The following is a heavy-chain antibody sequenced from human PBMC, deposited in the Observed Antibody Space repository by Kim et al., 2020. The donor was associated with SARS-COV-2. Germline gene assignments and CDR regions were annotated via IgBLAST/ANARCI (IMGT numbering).Heavy chain of an antibody. V-gene: IGHV4-39*01. CDR3: ARQGLGRKEAKSSGSYHYYYYGMDV. D-gene: IGHD1-26*01. J-gene: IGHJ6*02. CDR2: IYYSGST. Sequence: SETLSLTCTVSGGSISSSSYYWGWIRQPPGKGLEWIGSIYYSGSTYYNPSLKSRVTISVDTSKNQFSLKLSSVTAADTAVYYCARQGLGRKEAKSSGSYHYYYYGMDVWGQGTTVTVSS. CDR1: GGSISSSSYY.